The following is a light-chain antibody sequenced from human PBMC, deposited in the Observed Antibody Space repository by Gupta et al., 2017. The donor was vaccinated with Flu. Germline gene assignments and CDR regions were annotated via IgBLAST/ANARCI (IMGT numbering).Light chain of an antibody. CDR2: EVS. CDR3: KAYAVSNAV. Sequence: QSALTQPPSATRSPGQSVTISCTGTSSDVGAYDYVFWYQHHPGKAPKLMIYEVSKRPTGVPDRFSGSKSGNTAALXVXGIQAEXEADYYCKAYAVSNAVFGGGTKLTAL. J-gene: IGLJ2*01. V-gene: IGLV2-8*01. CDR1: SSDVGAYDY.